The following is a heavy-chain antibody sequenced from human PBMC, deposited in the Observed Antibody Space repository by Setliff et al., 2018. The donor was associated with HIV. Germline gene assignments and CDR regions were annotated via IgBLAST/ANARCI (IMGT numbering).Heavy chain of an antibody. CDR2: ISGSGGST. J-gene: IGHJ6*02. CDR1: GLTFSSYAMSWSRYA. Sequence: GGSLRLSCAASGLTFSSYAMSWSRYAMSWVRQAPGKGLEWVSAISGSGGSTYYADSVKGRFTISRDNSKSTLYLQMNSLRAEDTAIYFCARSFPYYYESGGVYAMDVWGLGTTVTVSS. CDR3: ARSFPYYYESGGVYAMDV. D-gene: IGHD3-22*01. V-gene: IGHV3-23*01.